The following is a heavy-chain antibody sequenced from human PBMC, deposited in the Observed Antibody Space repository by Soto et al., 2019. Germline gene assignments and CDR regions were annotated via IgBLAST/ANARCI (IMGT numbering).Heavy chain of an antibody. CDR1: GFSFPIYW. J-gene: IGHJ4*02. D-gene: IGHD6-19*01. Sequence: GESLKISCKGSGFSFPIYWIGWVRQMPGKGLEWMGIIYPGDSDTRYSPSFQDQVSMSADKSISTAYLQWSSLKASDTAMYYCARXELGYSSVWHPSTYFDYWGQGTLVTVSS. CDR2: IYPGDSDT. V-gene: IGHV5-51*01. CDR3: ARXELGYSSVWHPSTYFDY.